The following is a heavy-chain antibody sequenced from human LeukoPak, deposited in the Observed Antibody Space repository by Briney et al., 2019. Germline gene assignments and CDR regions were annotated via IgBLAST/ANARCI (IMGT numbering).Heavy chain of an antibody. CDR1: GGSISSYY. Sequence: SETLSLTCTVSGGSISSYYWSWLRQPPGKGVEWIGYIYYSGSTNYNPSLKSRVTISVDTSKNQFSLKLSSVTAADTAVYYCARGGAGCSSTSCYFRFDPWGQGTLVTVSS. V-gene: IGHV4-59*01. D-gene: IGHD2-2*01. CDR3: ARGGAGCSSTSCYFRFDP. CDR2: IYYSGST. J-gene: IGHJ5*02.